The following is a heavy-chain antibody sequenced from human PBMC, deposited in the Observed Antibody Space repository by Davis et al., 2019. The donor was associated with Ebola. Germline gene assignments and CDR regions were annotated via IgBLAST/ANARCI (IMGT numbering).Heavy chain of an antibody. CDR1: GYTFTSYY. Sequence: ASVQVSCKASGYTFTSYYMHWVRQAPGQGLEWMGIINPSGGSTSYAQKFQGRVTMTRDTSTSTVYMELSRLRSDDTAVYYCARDRSGFFDYWGQGTLVTVSS. V-gene: IGHV1-46*01. CDR3: ARDRSGFFDY. D-gene: IGHD5-12*01. J-gene: IGHJ4*02. CDR2: INPSGGST.